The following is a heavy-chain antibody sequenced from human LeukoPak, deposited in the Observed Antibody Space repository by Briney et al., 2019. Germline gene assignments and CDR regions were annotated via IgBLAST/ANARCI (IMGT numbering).Heavy chain of an antibody. Sequence: PSETLSLTCTVSGGSISSGSYYWSWIRQPPGKGPEWIGGIYHSANTYYKPSLKSRVTMPVDTSKNQFSLKLNSVTAADTAVYYCARHFRREVLIGSAFDIWGQGTMVTVSS. CDR3: ARHFRREVLIGSAFDI. J-gene: IGHJ3*02. V-gene: IGHV4-39*01. CDR1: GGSISSGSYY. CDR2: IYHSANT. D-gene: IGHD1-26*01.